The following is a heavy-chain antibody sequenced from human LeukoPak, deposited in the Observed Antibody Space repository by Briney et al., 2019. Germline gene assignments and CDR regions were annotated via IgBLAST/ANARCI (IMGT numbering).Heavy chain of an antibody. CDR1: GFTFSKYG. CDR2: IWYDGSDK. J-gene: IGHJ4*02. D-gene: IGHD1-26*01. V-gene: IGHV3-33*01. CDR3: ARDLVGAIAHGFDY. Sequence: GGSLRLSYAASGFTFSKYGMHWVRQAPGKGLERVAVIWYDGSDKYYADSVKGRFTISRDISKNTLYLQMNSLRAEDTAVYYCARDLVGAIAHGFDYWSQGTLVTVSS.